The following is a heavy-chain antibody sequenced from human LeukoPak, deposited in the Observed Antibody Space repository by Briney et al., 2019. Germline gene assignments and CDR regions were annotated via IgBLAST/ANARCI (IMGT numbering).Heavy chain of an antibody. CDR2: INPNSGGT. V-gene: IGHV1-2*02. CDR1: GYTFTSYD. D-gene: IGHD3-10*01. Sequence: ASVKVSCKASGYTFTSYDINWVRQAPGQGLEWMGWINPNSGGTNYAQKFQGRVTLTRDTSISTAYMELSRLRSDDTAVYYCARVGLYGSGSYLSYWGQGSLVTVSS. J-gene: IGHJ4*02. CDR3: ARVGLYGSGSYLSY.